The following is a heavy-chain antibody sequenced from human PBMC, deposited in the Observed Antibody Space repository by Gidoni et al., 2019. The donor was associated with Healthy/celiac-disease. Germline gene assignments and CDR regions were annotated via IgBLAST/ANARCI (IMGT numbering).Heavy chain of an antibody. J-gene: IGHJ3*02. D-gene: IGHD2-15*01. Sequence: EVQLVESGGGLVKPGGSLSLSCEASGFPFSSYRMNWVRQAPGKGLEWVSSISSSSSYIYYADSVKGRFTISRDNAKNSLYLQMNSLRAEDTAVYYCARDQRYCSGGSCYSWVPDAFDIWGQGTMVTVSS. CDR2: ISSSSSYI. CDR1: GFPFSSYR. V-gene: IGHV3-21*01. CDR3: ARDQRYCSGGSCYSWVPDAFDI.